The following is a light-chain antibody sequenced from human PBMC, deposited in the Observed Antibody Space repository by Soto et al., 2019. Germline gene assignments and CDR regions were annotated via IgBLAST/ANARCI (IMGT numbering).Light chain of an antibody. J-gene: IGLJ3*02. CDR3: QSYDSSLSGVV. CDR2: GNN. V-gene: IGLV1-40*01. Sequence: QSVLTQSPSVSGAPGQTVIISCAGSSSNIGAGYDVQWYQQLPGTAPKLLIYGNNNRPSGVPDRFSGSKSGTSGSLAISGLQAEDEADYHCQSYDSSLSGVVFGGGTKVTVL. CDR1: SSNIGAGYD.